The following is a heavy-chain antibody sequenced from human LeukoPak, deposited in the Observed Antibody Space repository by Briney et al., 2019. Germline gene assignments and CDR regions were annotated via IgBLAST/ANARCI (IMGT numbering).Heavy chain of an antibody. D-gene: IGHD3-10*01. CDR2: IYYSGST. V-gene: IGHV4-61*10. Sequence: SETLSLTCTVSGGSISSGSYYWSWIRQPAGKGLEWIGYIYYSGSTNYNPSLKSRVTISVDTSKNQFSLKLSSVTAADTAVYYCARASGIDYYDSGVLDYWGQGTLVTVSS. J-gene: IGHJ4*02. CDR3: ARASGIDYYDSGVLDY. CDR1: GGSISSGSYY.